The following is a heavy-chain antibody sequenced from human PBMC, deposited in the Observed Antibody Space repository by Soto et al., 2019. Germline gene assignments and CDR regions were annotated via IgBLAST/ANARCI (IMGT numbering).Heavy chain of an antibody. CDR3: AKARGYCSSTSCLKTYYYYYGMDV. Sequence: SLRLCSEASGFTFDDYAMHWVRQAPGKGLEWVSGISWNSGSIGYADSVKGRFTISRDNAKNSLYLQMNSLRAEDTALYYCAKARGYCSSTSCLKTYYYYYGMDVWGQGTTVTVSS. CDR2: ISWNSGSI. J-gene: IGHJ6*02. CDR1: GFTFDDYA. V-gene: IGHV3-9*01. D-gene: IGHD2-2*01.